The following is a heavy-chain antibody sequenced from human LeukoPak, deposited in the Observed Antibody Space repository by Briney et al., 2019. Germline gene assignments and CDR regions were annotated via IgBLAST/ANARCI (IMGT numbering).Heavy chain of an antibody. D-gene: IGHD6-19*01. CDR3: AIDRSGWYGSEY. V-gene: IGHV4-4*07. J-gene: IGHJ4*02. CDR1: GGSISGHY. CDR2: IYSSGRT. Sequence: SETLSLTCTVSGGSISGHYWSWVRQPAEKGLEWIGGIYSSGRTNYNPSLKSRVTMSVDTSKNQFFLKLSSVTAADTAVYYCAIDRSGWYGSEYWGQGTLVTVSS.